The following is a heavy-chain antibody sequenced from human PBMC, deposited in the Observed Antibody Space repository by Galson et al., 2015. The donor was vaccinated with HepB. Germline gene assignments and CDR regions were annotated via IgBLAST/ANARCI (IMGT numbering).Heavy chain of an antibody. J-gene: IGHJ5*02. Sequence: SVKVSCKASGYSFTTYGISWVRQAPGQGLEWMGWIGAYNGNTNCAQKLQGRVTMTTDTPTSTAYMELRSLRSDDTAVYYCARGASVTPWFDTWGQGTLVTVSS. CDR1: GYSFTTYG. CDR3: ARGASVTPWFDT. V-gene: IGHV1-18*01. D-gene: IGHD4-17*01. CDR2: IGAYNGNT.